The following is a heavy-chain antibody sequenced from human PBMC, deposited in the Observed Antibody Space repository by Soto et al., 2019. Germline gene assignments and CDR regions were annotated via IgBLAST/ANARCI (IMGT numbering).Heavy chain of an antibody. CDR1: GGSISSSNW. J-gene: IGHJ4*02. Sequence: QVQLQESGPGLVKPSGTLSLTCAVSGGSISSSNWWSWVRQPPGKGLEWIGEIYHSGSTNYNPFLNLRLPRSVSESKNQFSLKLSSVTAADTAVYYCARAIAAAGGLVFGYWGQGTLVTVSS. V-gene: IGHV4-4*02. CDR2: IYHSGST. D-gene: IGHD6-13*01. CDR3: ARAIAAAGGLVFGY.